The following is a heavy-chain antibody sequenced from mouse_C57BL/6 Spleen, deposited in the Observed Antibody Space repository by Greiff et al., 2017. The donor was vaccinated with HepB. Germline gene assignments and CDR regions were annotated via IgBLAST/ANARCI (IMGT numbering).Heavy chain of an antibody. CDR3: TRDSSGYGGAMDY. J-gene: IGHJ4*01. Sequence: EVKLVESGEGLVKPGGSLKLSCAASGFTFSSYAMSWVRQTPEKRLEWVAYISSGGDYIYYADTVKGRFTISRDNARKTLYLQMSSLKSEDTAMYYCTRDSSGYGGAMDYWGQGTSVTVSS. V-gene: IGHV5-9-1*02. CDR1: GFTFSSYA. CDR2: ISSGGDYI. D-gene: IGHD3-2*02.